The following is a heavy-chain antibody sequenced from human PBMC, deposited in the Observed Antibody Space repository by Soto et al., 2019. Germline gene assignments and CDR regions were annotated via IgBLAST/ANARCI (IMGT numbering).Heavy chain of an antibody. Sequence: EVQLVESGGGLVQPGGSLRLSCAASGFTFSNYWMDWVRQAPGKGLVWVSRIKRDGSSISYADSVKGRVTISRDNAKKRLYRKMNSLRAEDTAVYYCARDGGRGGDLDYWGQGTLVTVSS. V-gene: IGHV3-74*01. J-gene: IGHJ4*02. CDR2: IKRDGSSI. CDR1: GFTFSNYW. CDR3: ARDGGRGGDLDY. D-gene: IGHD2-21*02.